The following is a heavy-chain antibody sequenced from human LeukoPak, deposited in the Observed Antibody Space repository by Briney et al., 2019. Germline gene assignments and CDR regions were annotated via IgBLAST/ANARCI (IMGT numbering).Heavy chain of an antibody. D-gene: IGHD1-26*01. V-gene: IGHV5-51*01. J-gene: IGHJ4*02. Sequence: GESLKISCKGSGYIFTNYWIGWVRQMPGKGLEWMGIIYPGDSDTRYSPSFQGQVTISADKSISTAYLQWSSLKASDTAMYYCARHSSNSGSYSSFDYWGQGTLVTVSS. CDR1: GYIFTNYW. CDR2: IYPGDSDT. CDR3: ARHSSNSGSYSSFDY.